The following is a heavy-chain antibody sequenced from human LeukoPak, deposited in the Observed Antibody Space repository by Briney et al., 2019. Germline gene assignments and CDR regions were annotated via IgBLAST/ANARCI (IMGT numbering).Heavy chain of an antibody. V-gene: IGHV4-34*01. D-gene: IGHD3-22*01. J-gene: IGHJ4*02. CDR2: INHSGST. Sequence: PSETLSLTCAVYGGSFSGYYWSWIRQPPGKGLEWIGEINHSGSTDYNPSLESRVTISVDTSKNQFSLHLSSVTAAYTAVYYRARTYLLLSSSGYRDWGQGTLVTVSS. CDR3: ARTYLLLSSSGYRD. CDR1: GGSFSGYY.